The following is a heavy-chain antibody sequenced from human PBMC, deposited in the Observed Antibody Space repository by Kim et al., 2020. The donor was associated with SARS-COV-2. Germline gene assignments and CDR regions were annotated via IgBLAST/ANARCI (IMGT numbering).Heavy chain of an antibody. Sequence: LSLTCAASGFTFSSYAMSWVRQAPGKGLEWVSAISGSGGSTYYADSVKGRFTISRDNSKNTLYLQMNSLRAEDTAVYYCAKGLTVAGSWGAFDIWGQGTMVTVSS. D-gene: IGHD6-19*01. J-gene: IGHJ3*02. CDR2: ISGSGGST. CDR1: GFTFSSYA. V-gene: IGHV3-23*01. CDR3: AKGLTVAGSWGAFDI.